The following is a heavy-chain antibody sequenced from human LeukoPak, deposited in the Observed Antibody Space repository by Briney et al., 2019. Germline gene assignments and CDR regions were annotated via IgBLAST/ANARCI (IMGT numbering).Heavy chain of an antibody. D-gene: IGHD3-22*01. J-gene: IGHJ3*02. CDR2: ISENGDDK. CDR3: ARTVRGIVMPQNAFDI. CDR1: RFTFTTYN. V-gene: IGHV3-21*01. Sequence: GGSLRLSCAASRFTFTTYNMAWVRQAPGKGLEWVSSISENGDDKYYTDSVKGRFAISRDNAKNSLFLQMNSLRAEDTAVYYCARTVRGIVMPQNAFDIWGQGTRVTVSS.